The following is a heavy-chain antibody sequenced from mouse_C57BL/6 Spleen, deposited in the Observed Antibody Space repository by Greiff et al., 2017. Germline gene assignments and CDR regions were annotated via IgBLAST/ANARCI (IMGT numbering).Heavy chain of an antibody. CDR3: ARYDTTVVGDYYAMDY. Sequence: EVKLEESGPELVKPGASVKIPCKASGYTFTDYNMDWVKQSHGKSLEWIGDINPNNGGTIYNQKFKGKATLTVDKSSSTAYMELRSLTSEDTAVYYCARYDTTVVGDYYAMDYWGQGTSVTVSS. D-gene: IGHD1-1*01. J-gene: IGHJ4*01. V-gene: IGHV1-18*01. CDR1: GYTFTDYN. CDR2: INPNNGGT.